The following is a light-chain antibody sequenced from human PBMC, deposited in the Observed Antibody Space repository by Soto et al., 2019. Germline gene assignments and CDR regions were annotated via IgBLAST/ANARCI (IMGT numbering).Light chain of an antibody. CDR2: EGS. CDR3: CSYAGSSTFFYV. J-gene: IGLJ1*01. CDR1: SSDVGSYNL. V-gene: IGLV2-23*03. Sequence: QSALTHPDSVSGSPGQSITISCTGTSSDVGSYNLVSWYQQHPGKAPKLMIYEGSKRPSGVSNRSSGSKSGNTASLTISGLQAEDESDYYCCSYAGSSTFFYVLGTGTKVTVL.